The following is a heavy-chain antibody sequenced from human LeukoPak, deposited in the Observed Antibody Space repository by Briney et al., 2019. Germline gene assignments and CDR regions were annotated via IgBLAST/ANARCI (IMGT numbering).Heavy chain of an antibody. D-gene: IGHD2-15*01. CDR2: ISSSTSNI. CDR3: AKDLQRYCSGGSCYLFDY. V-gene: IGHV3-21*04. Sequence: GGSLRLSCAASGFTFSDYTMNWVRQPPGKGLEWVSSISSSTSNIHYADSVKGRFTISRDNSKNTLDLQMNSLRAEDTAVYYCAKDLQRYCSGGSCYLFDYWGQGTLVTVSS. J-gene: IGHJ4*02. CDR1: GFTFSDYT.